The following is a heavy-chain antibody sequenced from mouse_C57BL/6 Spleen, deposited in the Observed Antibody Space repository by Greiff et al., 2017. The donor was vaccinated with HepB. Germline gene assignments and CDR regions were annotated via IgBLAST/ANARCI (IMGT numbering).Heavy chain of an antibody. V-gene: IGHV5-17*01. CDR1: GFTFSDYG. J-gene: IGHJ1*03. Sequence: EVKVVESGGGLVKPGGSLKLSCAASGFTFSDYGMHWVRQAPEKGLEWVAYISSGSSTIYYADTVKGRFTISRDNAKNTLFLQMTSLRSEDTAMYYCARTYGSSLEWYFDVWGTGTTVTVSS. CDR2: ISSGSSTI. D-gene: IGHD1-1*01. CDR3: ARTYGSSLEWYFDV.